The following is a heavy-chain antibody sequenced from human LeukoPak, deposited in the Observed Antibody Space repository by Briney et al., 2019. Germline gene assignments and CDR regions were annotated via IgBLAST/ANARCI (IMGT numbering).Heavy chain of an antibody. CDR2: IYYSGST. D-gene: IGHD6-19*01. V-gene: IGHV4-59*01. CDR1: GCSISSYY. J-gene: IGHJ5*02. CDR3: ARSDRRVAGDT. Sequence: PSETLSLTCTVSGCSISSYYWSWIRQPPAKGLEWIGYIYYSGSTNYNPSLKSRLTISVDTSKNQFSLKLSSVPAADPAVYYCARSDRRVAGDTWGQGNLVTVSS.